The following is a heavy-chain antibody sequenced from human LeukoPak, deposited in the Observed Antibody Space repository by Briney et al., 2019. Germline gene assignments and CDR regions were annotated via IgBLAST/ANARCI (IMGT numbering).Heavy chain of an antibody. CDR3: SRDRGIAVAGTPYY. V-gene: IGHV3-30*04. CDR1: GFSFSSYA. CDR2: ISYDGSNQ. D-gene: IGHD6-19*01. Sequence: GRSLRLSCAASGFSFSSYAMHWVRQAPGKGLEWVAGISYDGSNQYYADSVKGRFTIPRNNSKNTPHLQSTSLSAEDPAGYYFSRDRGIAVAGTPYYWGQGTLVTVSS. J-gene: IGHJ4*02.